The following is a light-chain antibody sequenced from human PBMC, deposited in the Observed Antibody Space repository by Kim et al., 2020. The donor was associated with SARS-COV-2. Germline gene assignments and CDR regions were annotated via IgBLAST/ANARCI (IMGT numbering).Light chain of an antibody. CDR2: DVS. J-gene: IGLJ2*01. CDR3: SSYTSSSTV. Sequence: PGHTNTNSCTGTSSDVGGYNYVSWYQQHPGKAPKLMIYDVSKRPSGVSNRFSGSKSGNTASLTISGLQAEDEADYYCSSYTSSSTVFGGGTQLTVL. CDR1: SSDVGGYNY. V-gene: IGLV2-14*04.